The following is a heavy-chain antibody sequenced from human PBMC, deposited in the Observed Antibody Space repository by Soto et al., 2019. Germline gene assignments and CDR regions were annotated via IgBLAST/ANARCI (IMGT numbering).Heavy chain of an antibody. D-gene: IGHD6-19*01. V-gene: IGHV1-8*01. Sequence: GASVKVSCKASGYSFTSLDINWVRQTAGQGLGWMGWMQPSTGRTGYAQKFQGRVTMTRDTSINTAYMELTTLTSDDTAFYYCARGVSARVDYWGQGTLVTVSS. J-gene: IGHJ4*02. CDR1: GYSFTSLD. CDR2: MQPSTGRT. CDR3: ARGVSARVDY.